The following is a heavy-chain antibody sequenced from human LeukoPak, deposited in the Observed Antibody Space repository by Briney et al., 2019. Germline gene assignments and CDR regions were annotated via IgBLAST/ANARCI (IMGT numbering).Heavy chain of an antibody. CDR1: GGSISSGSNY. J-gene: IGHJ4*02. CDR2: IYTSGST. CDR3: ARVTTGGYYNY. V-gene: IGHV4-61*02. Sequence: SETLSLTCTVSGGSISSGSNYWSWIRQPAGKGLEWIGRIYTSGSTNYNPSLKSRVTISLDTSENHFSLKLSSVTAADTAVYYCARVTTGGYYNYWGQGTLVTVSS. D-gene: IGHD3-22*01.